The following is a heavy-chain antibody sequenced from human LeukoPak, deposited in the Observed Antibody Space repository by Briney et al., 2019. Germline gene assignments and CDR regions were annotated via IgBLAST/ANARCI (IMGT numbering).Heavy chain of an antibody. CDR1: GFSFSSYA. Sequence: PGGSLRLSCAASGFSFSSYALSWVRQAPGKGLEWVSYISSSGSTIYYADSVKGRFTISRDNAKNSLYLQMNSLRAEDTAVYYCARGGLQLWPLWTDYWGQGTLVTVSS. CDR2: ISSSGSTI. CDR3: ARGGLQLWPLWTDY. D-gene: IGHD5-18*01. V-gene: IGHV3-48*04. J-gene: IGHJ4*02.